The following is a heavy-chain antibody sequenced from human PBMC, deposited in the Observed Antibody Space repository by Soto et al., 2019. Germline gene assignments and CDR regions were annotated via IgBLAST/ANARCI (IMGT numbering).Heavy chain of an antibody. D-gene: IGHD3-22*01. V-gene: IGHV4-59*01. CDR1: GGSINGYF. CDR2: IHYSGAT. CDR3: ARVLVNARYETSGYDTFDV. J-gene: IGHJ3*01. Sequence: SLTCTFSGGSINGYFWSGIRQPPWKGLEWIGYIHYSGATNYRSSLKSRLDISVDRSQNQFSLKLTSVTAADTAVYYCARVLVNARYETSGYDTFDVWGQGTMVTVSS.